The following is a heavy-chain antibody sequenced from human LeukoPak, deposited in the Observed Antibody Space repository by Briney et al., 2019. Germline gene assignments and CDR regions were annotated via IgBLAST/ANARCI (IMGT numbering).Heavy chain of an antibody. D-gene: IGHD3-3*01. CDR3: AIDFWSGYYNWFDP. Sequence: SETLSLTCTVSGGSISSSRYYWGWIRQPPGKGLEWIGSIYYSGSTYYNPSLKSRVTISVDTSKNQFSLKLSSVTAADTAVYYCAIDFWSGYYNWFDPWGQGTLVTVSS. CDR2: IYYSGST. CDR1: GGSISSSRYY. J-gene: IGHJ5*02. V-gene: IGHV4-39*01.